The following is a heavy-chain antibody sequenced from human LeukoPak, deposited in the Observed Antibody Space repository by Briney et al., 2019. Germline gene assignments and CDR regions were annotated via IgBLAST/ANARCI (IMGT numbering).Heavy chain of an antibody. Sequence: GGSLRLSCAVSGFTFSSYAISCVRQAPGKGLEWASSISASAYSTYYADSVKGRFTISRDNSENTLYLQMNSMRAGDTAVYYCAKGGPVAATDRHGYYYIAVWGKGTTVTVSS. CDR2: ISASAYST. J-gene: IGHJ6*03. CDR1: GFTFSSYA. V-gene: IGHV3-23*01. CDR3: AKGGPVAATDRHGYYYIAV. D-gene: IGHD6-19*01.